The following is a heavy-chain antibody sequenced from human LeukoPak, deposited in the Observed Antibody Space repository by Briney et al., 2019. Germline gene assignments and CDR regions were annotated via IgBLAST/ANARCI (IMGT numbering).Heavy chain of an antibody. J-gene: IGHJ5*02. CDR1: GDSVSSNSVT. CDR3: ARRLTQYDCFDP. D-gene: IGHD2-2*01. CDR2: TYYRYTWYT. Sequence: SQTLSLTCAISGDSVSSNSVTWNWIRQSPSRGLEWLGRTYYRYTWYTDYAVSVRGRITVNHDTTKNQFSLHLNSVTPEDTAVYYCARRLTQYDCFDPWGQGILVTVSS. V-gene: IGHV6-1*01.